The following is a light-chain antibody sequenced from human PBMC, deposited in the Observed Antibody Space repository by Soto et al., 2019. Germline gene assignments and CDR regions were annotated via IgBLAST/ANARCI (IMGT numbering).Light chain of an antibody. J-gene: IGLJ2*01. CDR2: GNS. Sequence: QSVLTPPPSVSGAPGQRVTISCTGSRSNIGAGYDVHWYPQLPGTAPKLLIYGNSNRPSGVPDRFSGSKSGTSASLAITGLQAEDEADYYCQSYDSSLSGVVFGGGTKLTVL. CDR3: QSYDSSLSGVV. CDR1: RSNIGAGYD. V-gene: IGLV1-40*01.